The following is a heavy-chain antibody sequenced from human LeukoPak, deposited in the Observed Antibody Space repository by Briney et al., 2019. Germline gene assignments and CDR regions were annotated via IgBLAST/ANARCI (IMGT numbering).Heavy chain of an antibody. J-gene: IGHJ6*03. D-gene: IGHD6-19*01. CDR2: INHSGST. Sequence: PSETLSLTCAVYGGSFNDYYWNWIRQSPGKGLEWIGEINHSGSTNYNPSLKSRVTISLDTSQNQFSLKLNSVTAADTAVYYCARDTSGWEGPYYYYYMDVWGNGTTITVSS. CDR3: ARDTSGWEGPYYYYYMDV. CDR1: GGSFNDYY. V-gene: IGHV4-34*01.